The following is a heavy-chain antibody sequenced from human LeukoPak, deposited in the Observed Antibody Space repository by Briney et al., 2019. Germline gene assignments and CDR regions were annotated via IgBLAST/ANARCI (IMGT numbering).Heavy chain of an antibody. CDR1: GFTFSIFP. CDR2: ISSNGDST. V-gene: IGHV3-23*01. J-gene: IGHJ4*02. Sequence: GGSLRLSCAASGFTFSIFPMSWVRQAPGKGLEWVSAISSNGDSTYYADSVKGRFTVSRDNSKNTLYLHMNSLRADDTAVYYCVRQLDGYWGQGTLVTVSS. CDR3: VRQLDGY. D-gene: IGHD6-6*01.